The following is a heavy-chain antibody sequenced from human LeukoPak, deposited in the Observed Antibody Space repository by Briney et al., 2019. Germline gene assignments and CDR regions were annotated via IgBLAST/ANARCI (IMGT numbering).Heavy chain of an antibody. V-gene: IGHV4-39*07. J-gene: IGHJ5*02. CDR2: INHSGST. Sequence: PSETLSLTCTVSGGSISSSSYYWGWIRQPPGKGLEWIGEINHSGSTNYNPSLKNRVTISVDTSKNQFSLKLSSVTAADTAVYYCARLLRYLAAAGTEGVYWFDPWGQGTLVTVSS. CDR1: GGSISSSSYY. D-gene: IGHD6-13*01. CDR3: ARLLRYLAAAGTEGVYWFDP.